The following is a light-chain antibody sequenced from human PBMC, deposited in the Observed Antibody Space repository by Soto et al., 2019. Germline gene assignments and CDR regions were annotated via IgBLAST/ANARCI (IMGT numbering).Light chain of an antibody. CDR1: SSNIGSNY. V-gene: IGLV1-44*01. J-gene: IGLJ2*01. CDR3: AAWDDSLNAVV. CDR2: NDN. Sequence: QSVLTQPPSASGTPGQRVTISCSGSSSNIGSNYVNWYQQLPGTAPKLLIYNDNQWPSGVPDRFSGSKSGTSGSLAISGLQSEDEADYYCAAWDDSLNAVVFGGGTKLTVL.